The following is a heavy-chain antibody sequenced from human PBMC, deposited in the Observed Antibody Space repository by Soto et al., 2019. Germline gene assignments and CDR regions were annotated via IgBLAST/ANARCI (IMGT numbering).Heavy chain of an antibody. V-gene: IGHV2-5*02. Sequence: QITLKESGPTLVKPTQTLTLTCTFSGFSLSTSGVGVGWIRQPPGKALEWLALIYWDDDKRYSPSLKRRLTLTTDTXXNXLXXTMTNMDPVDTATYYCAHSWYCSGGSCYYSNRFDPWCQGTLVTVSS. J-gene: IGHJ5*02. D-gene: IGHD2-15*01. CDR3: AHSWYCSGGSCYYSNRFDP. CDR1: GFSLSTSGVG. CDR2: IYWDDDK.